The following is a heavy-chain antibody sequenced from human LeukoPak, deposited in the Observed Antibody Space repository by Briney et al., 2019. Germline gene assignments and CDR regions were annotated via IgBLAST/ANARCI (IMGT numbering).Heavy chain of an antibody. CDR3: TKDLGTEYNIFDY. CDR1: EFTFSAYA. CDR2: VRYGGNIK. J-gene: IGHJ4*02. Sequence: GGSLRLSCATSEFTFSAYAMHWIRQAPGRGLEWVAFVRYGGNIKYYADSVKGRFTISRDNSKNTLYLQMNSLRPEDTAVYYCTKDLGTEYNIFDYWGQGTLSPSPQ. D-gene: IGHD3-9*01. V-gene: IGHV3-30*02.